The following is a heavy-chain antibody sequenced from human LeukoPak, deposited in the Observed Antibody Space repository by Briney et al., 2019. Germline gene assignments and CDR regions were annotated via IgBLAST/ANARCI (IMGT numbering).Heavy chain of an antibody. CDR2: IYYSGST. CDR1: GGSISSSSYY. J-gene: IGHJ4*02. CDR3: ARYYRDYYGSGSHRRGHFDY. D-gene: IGHD3-10*01. Sequence: SETLSLTCTVSGGSISSSSYYWGWIRQPPGKGLEWIGSIYYSGSTYYNPSLKSRVTISVDTSKNQFSLKLSSVTAADTAVYYCARYYRDYYGSGSHRRGHFDYWGQGTLVTVSS. V-gene: IGHV4-39*01.